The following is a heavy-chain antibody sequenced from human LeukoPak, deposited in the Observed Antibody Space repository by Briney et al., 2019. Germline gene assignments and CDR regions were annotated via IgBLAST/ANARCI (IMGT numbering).Heavy chain of an antibody. CDR3: ARLLGYCSGGSCSYYFDY. Sequence: ASAKVSCKASGYTFTSYYMHWVRQAPGQGLEWMGIINPSGGSTSYAQKFQGRVTMTRDTSTSTVYMELSSLRSEDTAVYYCARLLGYCSGGSCSYYFDYWGQGTLVTVSS. CDR2: INPSGGST. V-gene: IGHV1-46*01. D-gene: IGHD2-15*01. CDR1: GYTFTSYY. J-gene: IGHJ4*02.